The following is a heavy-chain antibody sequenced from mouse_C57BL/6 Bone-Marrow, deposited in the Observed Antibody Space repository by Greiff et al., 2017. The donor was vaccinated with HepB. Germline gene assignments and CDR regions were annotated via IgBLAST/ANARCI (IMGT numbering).Heavy chain of an antibody. CDR2: ISNLAYSI. J-gene: IGHJ4*01. CDR1: GFTFSDYG. Sequence: EVKLMESGGGLVQPGGSLKLSCAASGFTFSDYGMAWVRQAPRKGPEWVAFISNLAYSIYYADTVTGRFTISRENAKNTLYLEMSSLRSEDTAMYYCARHETTTVVSYYAMDYWGQGTSVTVSS. D-gene: IGHD1-1*01. CDR3: ARHETTTVVSYYAMDY. V-gene: IGHV5-15*01.